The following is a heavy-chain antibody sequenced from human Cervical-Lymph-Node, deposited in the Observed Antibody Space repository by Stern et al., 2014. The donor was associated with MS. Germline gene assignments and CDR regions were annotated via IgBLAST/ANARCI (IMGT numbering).Heavy chain of an antibody. Sequence: VQLVQSGAEVKKPGESLKISCKGSGYNFSIYWIAWVRQMPVNGLEWMVINYPGDSHPRYSPSFEGQVTILADKSISTAYLQWSSLKASDTAMYYCARLGGSDDAFDIWGQGTMVTVSS. D-gene: IGHD1-26*01. CDR3: ARLGGSDDAFDI. CDR2: NYPGDSHP. V-gene: IGHV5-51*03. CDR1: GYNFSIYW. J-gene: IGHJ3*02.